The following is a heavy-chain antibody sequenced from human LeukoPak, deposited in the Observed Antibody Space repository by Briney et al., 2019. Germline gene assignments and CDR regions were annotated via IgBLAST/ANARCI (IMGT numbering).Heavy chain of an antibody. CDR1: GYTFTSYD. J-gene: IGHJ6*03. D-gene: IGHD5-12*01. V-gene: IGHV1-8*03. CDR3: ARGRSGYEQSYYYYYMDV. CDR2: MNPNSGNT. Sequence: ASVKVSCKASGYTFTSYDINWVRQATGQGLEWMGWMNPNSGNTGYAQKFQGRVAITRNTSISTAYMALSSLRSEDTAVYYCARGRSGYEQSYYYYYMDVWGKGTTVTVSS.